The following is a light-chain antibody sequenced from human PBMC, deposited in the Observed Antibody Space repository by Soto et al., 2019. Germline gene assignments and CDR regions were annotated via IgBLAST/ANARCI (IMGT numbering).Light chain of an antibody. CDR2: EVS. CDR3: CSYAGSFTWL. V-gene: IGLV2-11*01. J-gene: IGLJ3*02. Sequence: QSALTQPRSVSGSPGQSVTISCTGTSSGVGNYNYVSWYQQYPGKAPKLMIYEVSKRPSGVPDRFSGSKSGNTASLTISGLQTDDEADYYCCSYAGSFTWLFGGGTKLTVL. CDR1: SSGVGNYNY.